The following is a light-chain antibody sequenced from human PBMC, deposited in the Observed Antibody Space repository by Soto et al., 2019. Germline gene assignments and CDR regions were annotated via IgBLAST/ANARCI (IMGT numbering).Light chain of an antibody. V-gene: IGLV4-60*02. CDR3: ETWVSDAQV. CDR2: LEGSGSY. CDR1: SGHSGYI. Sequence: QTVVTQSSSASASLGSSVKLTCTLSSGHSGYIIAWHQQQPGKAPRYLMKLEGSGSYNKGSGVPDRFSGSSSGADRYLTVSNLQFEDEAYYYCETWVSDAQVFGGGTKLTVL. J-gene: IGLJ3*02.